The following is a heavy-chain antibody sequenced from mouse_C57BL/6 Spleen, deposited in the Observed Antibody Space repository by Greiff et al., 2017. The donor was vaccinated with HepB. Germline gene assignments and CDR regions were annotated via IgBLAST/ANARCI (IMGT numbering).Heavy chain of an antibody. J-gene: IGHJ4*01. V-gene: IGHV12-3*01. CDR2: ITHSGET. CDR3: AGDRDGYARDY. Sequence: VHLVESGPGLVKPSQSLFLTCSITGFPITSGYYWIWIRQSPGKPLEWMGYITHSGETFYNPALQSHISITRDTSKNQFFRQLHSVTTEDTSMYYCAGDRDGYARDYWGQGTSVTVSS. CDR1: GFPITSGYY.